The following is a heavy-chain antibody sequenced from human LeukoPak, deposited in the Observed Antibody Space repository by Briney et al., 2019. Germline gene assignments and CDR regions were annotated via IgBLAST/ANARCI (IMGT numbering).Heavy chain of an antibody. D-gene: IGHD2-2*01. J-gene: IGHJ4*02. CDR1: GFTFSSYG. CDR3: ATLGYCSSTSCYPFDY. V-gene: IGHV3-30*03. CDR2: ISYDGSNK. Sequence: PGGSLRLSCAASGFTFSSYGMHWVRQAPGKGLEWVAVISYDGSNKYYADSVKGRFTISRDNSKNTLYLQMNSLRAEDTAVYYCATLGYCSSTSCYPFDYWGQGALVTVSS.